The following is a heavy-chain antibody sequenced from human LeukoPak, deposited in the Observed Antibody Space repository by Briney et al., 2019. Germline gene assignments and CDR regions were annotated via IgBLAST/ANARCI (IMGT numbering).Heavy chain of an antibody. CDR3: ARDGPYSSGWYFDY. CDR1: GFTFSSYA. CDR2: ISYDGSNK. V-gene: IGHV3-30-3*01. Sequence: GGSLRLSCAASGFTFSSYAMHWVRQAPGKGLEWEAVISYDGSNKYYADTVNGGFTISRYNSKNALYLQMNCLRAEDTAVYYCARDGPYSSGWYFDYWGQGTLVTVSS. J-gene: IGHJ4*02. D-gene: IGHD6-19*01.